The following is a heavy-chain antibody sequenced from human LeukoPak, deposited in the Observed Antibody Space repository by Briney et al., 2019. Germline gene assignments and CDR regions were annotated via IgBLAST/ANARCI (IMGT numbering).Heavy chain of an antibody. D-gene: IGHD3-10*01. J-gene: IGHJ4*02. Sequence: PSETLSLTCAVYGGSFSGYYWSWIRQPPGKGLEWIGKINHSGSTNYNPSLKSRVTISVDTSKNQFSLKLSSVAAADTAVYYCARAEITMVRGANFDYWGQGTLVSVSS. CDR2: INHSGST. CDR1: GGSFSGYY. V-gene: IGHV4-34*01. CDR3: ARAEITMVRGANFDY.